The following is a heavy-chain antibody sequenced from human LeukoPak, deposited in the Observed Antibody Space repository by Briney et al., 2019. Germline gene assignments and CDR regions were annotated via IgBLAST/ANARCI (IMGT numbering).Heavy chain of an antibody. J-gene: IGHJ4*02. CDR1: GYTFTGYY. D-gene: IGHD3-10*01. V-gene: IGHV1-2*02. CDR2: INPSSGGT. Sequence: VSVKVSCKASGYTFTGYYIHWVRQAPGQGLEWMGWINPSSGGTKTAQKFQGRVTMTRDTSISTAYMELSRLKSDDTGVYYCARGPSRREGYGSGSLHVIDYWGQGTLVTVSS. CDR3: ARGPSRREGYGSGSLHVIDY.